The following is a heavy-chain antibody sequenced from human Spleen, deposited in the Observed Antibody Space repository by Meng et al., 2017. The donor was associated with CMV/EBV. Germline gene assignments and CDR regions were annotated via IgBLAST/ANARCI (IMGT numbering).Heavy chain of an antibody. D-gene: IGHD2-2*01. CDR2: IKEDGREK. Sequence: GESLKISCAASRFTFSNYWMSWVRQAPGKGLEWVANIKEDGREKYYVDSVKGRFSISRDNAKNSLYLQMNSLRAEDTAVHYCARGFPAAMGFDYWGQGTLVTVSS. CDR3: ARGFPAAMGFDY. J-gene: IGHJ4*02. V-gene: IGHV3-7*01. CDR1: RFTFSNYW.